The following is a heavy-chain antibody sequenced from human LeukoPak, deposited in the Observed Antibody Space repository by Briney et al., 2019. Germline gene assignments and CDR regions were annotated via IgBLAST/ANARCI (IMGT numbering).Heavy chain of an antibody. CDR1: GFTFSSYA. J-gene: IGHJ4*02. Sequence: GGSLRLSCAASGFTFSSYAMSWLRQAPGKGLEWVSATSGPGGSRDYADSVKGRFTISRDNSKNTLYLQMNSLRDEDTAIYYCAKKVGLVSAPLYYFDLWGQGTLVTVSS. CDR3: AKKVGLVSAPLYYFDL. CDR2: TSGPGGSR. D-gene: IGHD6-6*01. V-gene: IGHV3-23*01.